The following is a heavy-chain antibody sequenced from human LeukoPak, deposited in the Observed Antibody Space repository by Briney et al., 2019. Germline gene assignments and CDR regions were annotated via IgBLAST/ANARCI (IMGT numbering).Heavy chain of an antibody. CDR1: GGSISSGGYY. CDR2: IYHSGST. V-gene: IGHV4-30-2*01. Sequence: SQTLSLTCTVSGGSISSGGYYWSWIRQPPGKGLEWIGYIYHSGSTYYNPSLKSRVTISVDRSKNQFSLKLSSVTAADTAVYYCASQKDSSSSVNWFDPWGQGTLVTVSS. J-gene: IGHJ5*02. CDR3: ASQKDSSSSVNWFDP. D-gene: IGHD6-6*01.